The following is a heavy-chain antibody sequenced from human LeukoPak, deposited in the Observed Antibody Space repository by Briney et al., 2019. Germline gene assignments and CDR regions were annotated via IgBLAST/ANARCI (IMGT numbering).Heavy chain of an antibody. CDR1: GFTFSTYA. CDR3: AKGGHSYGYADY. CDR2: ISSDGSNK. D-gene: IGHD5-18*01. V-gene: IGHV3-30*18. Sequence: GGSLRLSCAASGFTFSTYAMHWVRQAPGKGLEWATAISSDGSNKNYADFVKGRFTSSRDNSKNSLYLQMNSLRAEDTAVYYCAKGGHSYGYADYWGQGTLVTVSS. J-gene: IGHJ4*02.